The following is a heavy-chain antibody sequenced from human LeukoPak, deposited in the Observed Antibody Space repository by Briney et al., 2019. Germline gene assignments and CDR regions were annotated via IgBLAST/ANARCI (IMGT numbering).Heavy chain of an antibody. CDR3: ARGPYYYDSGGYYIY. V-gene: IGHV1-2*02. CDR2: INPNSGGT. J-gene: IGHJ4*02. Sequence: GPVRVSCKASGYTFTGYYMHWVRQAPGQGLEWMGWINPNSGGTNYAQKFQGRVTMTRDTSISTAYMELTRLTSDDTAIYYCARGPYYYDSGGYYIYWGQGTLVTVSS. CDR1: GYTFTGYY. D-gene: IGHD3-22*01.